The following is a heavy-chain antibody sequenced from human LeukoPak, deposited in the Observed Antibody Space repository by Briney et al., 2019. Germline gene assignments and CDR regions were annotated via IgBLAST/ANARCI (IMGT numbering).Heavy chain of an antibody. D-gene: IGHD3-22*01. CDR1: GFTFSSYA. CDR2: ISGSGGST. V-gene: IGHV3-23*01. CDR3: AKIAWDGGALLYYYDSSGYRRGGFDY. Sequence: QPGGSLRLSCAASGFTFSSYAMSWVRQAPGKGLEWVSAISGSGGSTYYADSVKGRFTISRDNSKNTLYLQMNSLRAEDTAVYYCAKIAWDGGALLYYYDSSGYRRGGFDYWGQGTLVTVSS. J-gene: IGHJ4*02.